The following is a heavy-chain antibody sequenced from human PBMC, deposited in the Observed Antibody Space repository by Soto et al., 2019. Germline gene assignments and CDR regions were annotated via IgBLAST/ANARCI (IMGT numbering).Heavy chain of an antibody. J-gene: IGHJ5*02. V-gene: IGHV1-24*01. CDR1: GYTLTELS. D-gene: IGHD3-3*01. Sequence: ASVKVSCKVCGYTLTELSMHWVRQAPGKGLEWMGGFDPEDGETIYARKFQGRVTMTEDTSTDTAYMELSSLRSEDTAVYYCATRTIFGVVTPFDPWGQGTLVTVSS. CDR2: FDPEDGET. CDR3: ATRTIFGVVTPFDP.